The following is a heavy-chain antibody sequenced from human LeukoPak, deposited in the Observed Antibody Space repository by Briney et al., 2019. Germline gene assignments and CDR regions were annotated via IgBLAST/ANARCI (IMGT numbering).Heavy chain of an antibody. CDR3: ARDRVGSSGWFIFDY. CDR1: GGSVSSGSYY. CDR2: IYYSGST. V-gene: IGHV4-61*01. Sequence: SETLSLTCTVSGGSVSSGSYYWSWIRQPPGKGLEWIGYIYYSGSTNYNPSLKSRVTISVDTSKNQFSLKLSSVTAADTAVYHCARDRVGSSGWFIFDYWGQGTLVTVSS. D-gene: IGHD6-19*01. J-gene: IGHJ4*02.